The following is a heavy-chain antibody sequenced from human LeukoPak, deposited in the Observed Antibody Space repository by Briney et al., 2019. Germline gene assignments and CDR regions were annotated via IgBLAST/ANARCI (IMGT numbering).Heavy chain of an antibody. CDR1: GYTFTSYY. V-gene: IGHV1-46*01. Sequence: ASVKVSCKASGYTFTSYYMHWVRQAPGQGLEWMGIINPSGGSTSYAQKFQGRVTMTRDTSISTAYMELSRLRSDDTAVYYCARDLGGQQLADWGQGTLVTVSS. D-gene: IGHD6-13*01. CDR2: INPSGGST. J-gene: IGHJ4*02. CDR3: ARDLGGQQLAD.